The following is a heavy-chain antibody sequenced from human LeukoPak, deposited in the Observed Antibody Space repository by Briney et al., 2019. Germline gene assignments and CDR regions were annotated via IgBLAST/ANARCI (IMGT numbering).Heavy chain of an antibody. J-gene: IGHJ4*02. V-gene: IGHV1-2*02. CDR2: INPNSGVT. D-gene: IGHD6-13*01. CDR3: ARSPLAAAGIYDY. Sequence: ASVKVSCKASGYTFSGFYIHWVRQAPGQGLEWMGWINPNSGVTNYAQKLQGRVTITRDTSISTAYMELSRLRSDDTAVYYCARSPLAAAGIYDYWGQGTLVTVSS. CDR1: GYTFSGFY.